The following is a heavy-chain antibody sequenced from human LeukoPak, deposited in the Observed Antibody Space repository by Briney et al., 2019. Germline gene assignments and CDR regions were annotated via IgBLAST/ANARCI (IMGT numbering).Heavy chain of an antibody. CDR3: AKDRSYYYDSSGYDY. CDR1: GFTFSSYG. Sequence: GRSLRLSCAASGFTFSSYGMHWVRQAPGKGLEWVAVISYDGSNKYYADSVKGRFTISRDNSKNTLYLQMNSLRAEDTAVYYCAKDRSYYYDSSGYDYWGQGTLVTVSS. D-gene: IGHD3-22*01. V-gene: IGHV3-30*18. CDR2: ISYDGSNK. J-gene: IGHJ4*02.